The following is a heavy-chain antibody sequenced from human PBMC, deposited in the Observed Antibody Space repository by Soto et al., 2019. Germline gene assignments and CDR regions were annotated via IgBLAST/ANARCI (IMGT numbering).Heavy chain of an antibody. CDR3: ARGPSRTYYFDY. Sequence: QVQLVESRGGVVQPGRSLRLSCAAAGFTVSSYGMHGVRQAPGKGLEWVAVIWYDGSNKYYADSVKGRFTISRDNSKNTLYLQMNSLRAEDTAVYYCARGPSRTYYFDYWGQGTLVTVSS. D-gene: IGHD6-13*01. V-gene: IGHV3-33*01. CDR1: GFTVSSYG. J-gene: IGHJ4*02. CDR2: IWYDGSNK.